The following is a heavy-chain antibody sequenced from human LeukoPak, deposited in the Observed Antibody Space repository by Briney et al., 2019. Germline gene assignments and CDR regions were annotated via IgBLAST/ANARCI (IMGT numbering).Heavy chain of an antibody. V-gene: IGHV4-4*07. CDR3: ARDVVAAAGTWDY. D-gene: IGHD6-13*01. CDR2: IYTSGST. Sequence: PSETLSLTCTVSGDSISSFYWGWIRQPAGKGLEWIGRIYTSGSTNYNPSLKSRVTMSVDTSKNQFSLKLSSVTAADTAVYYCARDVVAAAGTWDYWGQGTLVTVSS. J-gene: IGHJ4*02. CDR1: GDSISSFY.